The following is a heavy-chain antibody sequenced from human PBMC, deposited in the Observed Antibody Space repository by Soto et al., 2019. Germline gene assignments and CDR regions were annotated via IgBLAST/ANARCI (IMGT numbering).Heavy chain of an antibody. Sequence: PGESLKISCKGSGYTFTSYWIGWVRQMPGKGLEWMGIIYPGDSDTRYSPSFQGQVTISADKSISTAYLQWSSLKASDTAMYYCAGGGVRGVITRTRDYYGMDVWGQGTTVTVSS. CDR1: GYTFTSYW. CDR3: AGGGVRGVITRTRDYYGMDV. CDR2: IYPGDSDT. D-gene: IGHD3-10*01. V-gene: IGHV5-51*01. J-gene: IGHJ6*02.